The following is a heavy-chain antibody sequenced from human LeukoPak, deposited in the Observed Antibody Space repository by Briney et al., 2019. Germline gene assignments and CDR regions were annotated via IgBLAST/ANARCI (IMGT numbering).Heavy chain of an antibody. CDR2: ISSSSSTI. Sequence: GGSLRLSCAASGFTFSSYSMNWVRQAPGKGLEWVSYISSSSSTIYYADSVKGRFTISRDNAKNSLYLQMNSLRDEDTAVYYCARGTYYDFWSGYSPRDYYYGMDVWGQGTTVTVSS. CDR3: ARGTYYDFWSGYSPRDYYYGMDV. CDR1: GFTFSSYS. J-gene: IGHJ6*02. D-gene: IGHD3-3*01. V-gene: IGHV3-48*02.